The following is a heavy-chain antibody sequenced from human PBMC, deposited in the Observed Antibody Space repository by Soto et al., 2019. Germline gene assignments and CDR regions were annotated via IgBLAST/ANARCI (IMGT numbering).Heavy chain of an antibody. Sequence: SETLSLTCTVSGGSISSSSYYWGWIRQPPGKGLEWIGSIYYSGSTYYNPSLKSRVTISVDTSKNQFSLELSSVTAADTAVYYCARQSYTWNFHYWGQGTLVTVSS. CDR2: IYYSGST. J-gene: IGHJ4*02. D-gene: IGHD3-16*02. V-gene: IGHV4-39*01. CDR1: GGSISSSSYY. CDR3: ARQSYTWNFHY.